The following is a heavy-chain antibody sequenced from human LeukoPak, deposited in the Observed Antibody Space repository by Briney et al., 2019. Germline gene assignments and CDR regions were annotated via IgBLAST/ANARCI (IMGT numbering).Heavy chain of an antibody. V-gene: IGHV1-69*06. CDR3: ARLGTPPSYWYFDL. Sequence: ASVKVSCKASGGTFSSYAISWVRQAPGQGLEWMGGIIPIFGTANYAQMFQGRVTITADKSTSTAYMELSSLRSEDTAVYYCARLGTPPSYWYFDLWGRGTLVTVSS. CDR2: IIPIFGTA. D-gene: IGHD2-15*01. CDR1: GGTFSSYA. J-gene: IGHJ2*01.